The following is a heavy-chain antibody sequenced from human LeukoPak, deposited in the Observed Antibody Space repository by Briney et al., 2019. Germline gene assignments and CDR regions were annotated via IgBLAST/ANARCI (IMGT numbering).Heavy chain of an antibody. CDR2: INHSGST. V-gene: IGHV4-34*01. CDR3: ARREQGEVWFDP. Sequence: PSETLSLTCAVYGGSFSGYYWSWIRQPPGKGLEWIGEINHSGSTNYNPSLKSRVTISVDTSKNQFSLKLGSVTAADTAVYYCARREQGEVWFDPWGQGTLVTVSS. CDR1: GGSFSGYY. J-gene: IGHJ5*02.